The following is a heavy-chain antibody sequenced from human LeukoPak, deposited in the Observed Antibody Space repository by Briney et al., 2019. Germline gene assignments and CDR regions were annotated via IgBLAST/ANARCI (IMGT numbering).Heavy chain of an antibody. CDR1: GGSISSSSYY. V-gene: IGHV4-39*01. Sequence: SETLSLTCTVSGGSISSSSYYWGWIRQPPGKGLEWIGSIYYSGSTYYNPSLKSRVTISVDTSKNQFSLKLSSVTAADTAVYYCARTTAAQSAFDIWGQGTMVTVSS. J-gene: IGHJ3*02. CDR3: ARTTAAQSAFDI. D-gene: IGHD6-13*01. CDR2: IYYSGST.